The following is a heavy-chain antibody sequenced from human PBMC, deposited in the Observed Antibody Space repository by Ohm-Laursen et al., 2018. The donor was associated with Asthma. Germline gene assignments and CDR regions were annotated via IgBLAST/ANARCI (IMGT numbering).Heavy chain of an antibody. Sequence: SSVKVSCKASGGTFSSYAISWVRQAPGQGLEWMGGINSVFGTSTYAQKFHDRFTITADESTSTVYMTLSSLTSEDTAVYYCARKAGSCITSNCYSLDFWGQGTLVTASS. CDR1: GGTFSSYA. D-gene: IGHD2-15*01. CDR3: ARKAGSCITSNCYSLDF. J-gene: IGHJ4*02. V-gene: IGHV1-69*01. CDR2: INSVFGTS.